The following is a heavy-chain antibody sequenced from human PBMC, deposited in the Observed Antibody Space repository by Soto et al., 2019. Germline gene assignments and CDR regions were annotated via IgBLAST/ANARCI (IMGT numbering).Heavy chain of an antibody. J-gene: IGHJ4*02. V-gene: IGHV3-30*18. CDR2: ISYDGSNK. D-gene: IGHD5-12*01. CDR3: AKQSDGYNLFDY. Sequence: SLRLSCAASGFTFSSYGMHWVRQAPGKGLEWVAVISYDGSNKYYADSVKGRFTISRDNSKNTLYLQMNSLRAEDTAVYYCAKQSDGYNLFDYWGQGTLVTVSS. CDR1: GFTFSSYG.